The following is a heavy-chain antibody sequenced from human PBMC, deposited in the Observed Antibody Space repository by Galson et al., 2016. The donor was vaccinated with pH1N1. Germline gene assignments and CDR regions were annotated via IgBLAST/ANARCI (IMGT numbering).Heavy chain of an antibody. CDR2: IIPIFNTA. Sequence: SVKVSCKASGGTFGSFGINWVRQAPGQGLEWMGGIIPIFNTAQYARNFQGRVTITADESTTTAYMELSSLRSDDTAVYFCAREDYYDTDLSDWYFDLWGRGTLLTVSS. CDR1: GGTFGSFG. V-gene: IGHV1-69*13. J-gene: IGHJ2*01. D-gene: IGHD3-22*01. CDR3: AREDYYDTDLSDWYFDL.